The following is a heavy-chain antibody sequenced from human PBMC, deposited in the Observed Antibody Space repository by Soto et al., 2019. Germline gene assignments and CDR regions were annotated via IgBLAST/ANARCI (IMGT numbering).Heavy chain of an antibody. V-gene: IGHV3-23*01. CDR1: GFNFNSYA. J-gene: IGHJ6*02. D-gene: IGHD1-7*01. CDR3: AKEVETTFYYYYGLDV. CDR2: ISGRGDST. Sequence: EEQLLESGGGLIQPGGSLRLSCTASGFNFNSYAMNWVRQAPGKGLEWVSGISGRGDSTYYADSVKGRFTISRDNSDNTLYLQMSSLRGEDTAVYYCAKEVETTFYYYYGLDVWGQGTTVTVSS.